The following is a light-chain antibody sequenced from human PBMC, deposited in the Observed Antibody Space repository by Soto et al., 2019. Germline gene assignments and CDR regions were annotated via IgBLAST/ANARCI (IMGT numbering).Light chain of an antibody. J-gene: IGLJ2*01. CDR3: QVWDSSSDHVV. CDR1: NIGSKS. Sequence: SYELTQPPSVSVAPGQTARITFGGNNIGSKSVHWYQQKPGQAPVLGVYDDSDRPSGIPERFSGSNSGNTATLTISRVEAGDEADYYCQVWDSSSDHVVFGGGTKLTVL. CDR2: DDS. V-gene: IGLV3-21*02.